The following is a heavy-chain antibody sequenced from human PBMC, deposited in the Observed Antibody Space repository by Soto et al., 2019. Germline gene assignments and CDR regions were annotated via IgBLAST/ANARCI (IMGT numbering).Heavy chain of an antibody. CDR3: AKDRDRTSLRGFDT. CDR1: GFTFSTYA. V-gene: IGHV3-23*01. Sequence: PGGSLRLSCAASGFTFSTYAMSWVRQAPGKGLDWVAAISGGGSSTYYADSVKGRFTISRDNSRNTLFLQMNSLRVDDTAVYYCAKDRDRTSLRGFDTCGQGTLVTVSS. CDR2: ISGGGSST. J-gene: IGHJ5*02. D-gene: IGHD2-2*01.